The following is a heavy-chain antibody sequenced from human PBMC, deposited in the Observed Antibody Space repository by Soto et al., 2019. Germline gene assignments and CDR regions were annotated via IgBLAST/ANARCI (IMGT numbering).Heavy chain of an antibody. V-gene: IGHV1-69*12. CDR2: LIPLFGTP. CDR3: ARGRYGSGNYYFDY. D-gene: IGHD3-10*01. J-gene: IGHJ4*02. CDR1: GGTLSRFA. Sequence: QVQLVQSGAEVKEPGSSVKVSCKASGGTLSRFAFSWVRQAPGQGLEWMGGLIPLFGTPNYAQKFQGRVTITADESTSTAYMELSSLRSEETAVYYCARGRYGSGNYYFDYWGQGTLVRVSS.